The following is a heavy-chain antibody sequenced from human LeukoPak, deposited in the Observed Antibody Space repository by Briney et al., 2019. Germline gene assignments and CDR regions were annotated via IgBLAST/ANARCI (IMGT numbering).Heavy chain of an antibody. Sequence: RGSLRLSCAASGFNFKLYSMHWVRQAPGKGLEWVSSISSSATYKYYPDSLKGRFTISRDNAKKSLFLQLDSLRAEDTAVYSCARGGGAWGEFDYWGLGTLVIVSS. V-gene: IGHV3-21*01. CDR3: ARGGGAWGEFDY. D-gene: IGHD3-16*01. CDR1: GFNFKLYS. J-gene: IGHJ4*02. CDR2: ISSSATYK.